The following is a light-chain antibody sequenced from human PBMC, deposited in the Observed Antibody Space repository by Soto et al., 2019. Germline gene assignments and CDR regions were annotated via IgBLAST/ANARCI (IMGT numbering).Light chain of an antibody. J-gene: IGLJ1*01. CDR2: LNSDGSH. CDR1: SGHSNYA. V-gene: IGLV4-69*01. CDR3: QTWGTGIRV. Sequence: QLVLTQSPAASASLGASVKLTCTLSSGHSNYAIAWHQQQPEKGPRYLMKLNSDGSHRKGDGIPDRFSGSSSGAERYLTISSLQSEDEDDYYCQTWGTGIRVFGTGTKVTVL.